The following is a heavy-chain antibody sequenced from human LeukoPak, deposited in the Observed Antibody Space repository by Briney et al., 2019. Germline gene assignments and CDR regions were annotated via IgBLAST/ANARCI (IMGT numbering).Heavy chain of an antibody. CDR2: IWYDGSK. CDR3: ARDLEIGSSSYYFDY. V-gene: IGHV3-33*08. Sequence: PGGSLRLSCVASGFTFSNYEMHWVRQAPGKGLEWVAVIWYDGSKYYADSVRGRFTISRDNFKNTLYLQMNSLRAEDTAVYYRARDLEIGSSSYYFDYWGQGTLVTVSS. CDR1: GFTFSNYE. D-gene: IGHD3-3*01. J-gene: IGHJ4*02.